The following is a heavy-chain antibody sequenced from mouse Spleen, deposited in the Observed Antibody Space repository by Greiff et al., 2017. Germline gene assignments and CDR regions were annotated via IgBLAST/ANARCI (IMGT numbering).Heavy chain of an antibody. CDR3: ARMTSDLLWYLDY. Sequence: QVQLKQPGAELVKPGASVKMSCKASGYTFTSYWITWVKQRPGQGLEWIGDIYPGSGSTNYNEKFKSKATLTVDTSSSTAYMQLSSLTSEDSAVYYCARMTSDLLWYLDYWGQGTTLTVSS. J-gene: IGHJ2*01. D-gene: IGHD2-1*01. CDR1: GYTFTSYW. CDR2: IYPGSGST. V-gene: IGHV1-55*01.